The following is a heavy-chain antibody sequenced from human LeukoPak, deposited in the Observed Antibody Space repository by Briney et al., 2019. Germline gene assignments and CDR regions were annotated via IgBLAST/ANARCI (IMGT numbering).Heavy chain of an antibody. V-gene: IGHV4-34*01. CDR3: ARERITMVRGVKDYYYMDV. CDR1: GGSFSGYY. D-gene: IGHD3-10*01. Sequence: SETLSLTCAVYGGSFSGYYWRWIRQPPGKGLEWIGEINHSGSTNYNPSLKSRVTISVDTSKNQFSLKLSSVTAADTAVYYCARERITMVRGVKDYYYMDVWGKGTTVTVSS. CDR2: INHSGST. J-gene: IGHJ6*03.